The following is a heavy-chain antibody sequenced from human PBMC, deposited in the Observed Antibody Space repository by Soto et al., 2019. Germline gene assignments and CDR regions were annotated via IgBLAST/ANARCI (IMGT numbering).Heavy chain of an antibody. CDR2: ISYDGGFK. V-gene: IGHV3-30-3*01. D-gene: IGHD6-19*01. CDR3: ARAGIAVPGSNWFGP. Sequence: QVQLVESGGGVLQPGGSLRLSCAASGFTFNSYAMHWVRQAPGKGLEWVAIISYDGGFKLYTDSVKGRFSIARDNSKNTLYLQMNSLRAEDTAVYFCARAGIAVPGSNWFGPWGQGTLVTVSS. J-gene: IGHJ5*02. CDR1: GFTFNSYA.